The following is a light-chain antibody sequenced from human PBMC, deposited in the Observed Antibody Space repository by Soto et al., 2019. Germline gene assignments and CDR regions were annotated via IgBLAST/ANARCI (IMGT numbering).Light chain of an antibody. CDR2: DVS. CDR3: SSSTSSSTVV. Sequence: QSALTQPASVSGSPGQSITISCTGTSSDVGGYNYVSWYQQHPGKAPKLMIYDVSYRPSGVYNRFSGSKSGNTASLTISGLQADDEADYYCSSSTSSSTVVFGGGTKLTVL. V-gene: IGLV2-14*03. J-gene: IGLJ3*02. CDR1: SSDVGGYNY.